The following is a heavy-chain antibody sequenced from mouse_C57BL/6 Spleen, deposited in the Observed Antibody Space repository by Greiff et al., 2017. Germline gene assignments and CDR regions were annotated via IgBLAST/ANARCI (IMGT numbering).Heavy chain of an antibody. J-gene: IGHJ2*01. V-gene: IGHV10-1*01. CDR3: VSHNVYFDY. CDR1: GFSFNTYA. Sequence: GGGLVQPNGSLKLSCAAPGFSFNTYAMNWVRQAPGKGLEWVARIRSKSNNYATYYAESVKDRFTISRDDSESMLYLQMNNLKTEDTAMYYCVSHNVYFDYWGKGTTLTVSS. CDR2: IRSKSNNYAT.